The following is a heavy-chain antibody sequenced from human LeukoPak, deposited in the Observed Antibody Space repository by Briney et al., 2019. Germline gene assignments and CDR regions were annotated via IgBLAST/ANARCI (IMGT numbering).Heavy chain of an antibody. CDR2: ISSSSSYI. CDR1: GFTFSSYM. Sequence: PGGSLRLSCAASGFTFSSYMMNWVRQAPGKGLEWVSCISSSSSYISYADSVKGRFTISRDNAKNSLCLQMNSLRAEDTAVHYCARNGVGVAGTVDYWGQGALVTVSS. CDR3: ARNGVGVAGTVDY. V-gene: IGHV3-21*06. J-gene: IGHJ4*02. D-gene: IGHD6-19*01.